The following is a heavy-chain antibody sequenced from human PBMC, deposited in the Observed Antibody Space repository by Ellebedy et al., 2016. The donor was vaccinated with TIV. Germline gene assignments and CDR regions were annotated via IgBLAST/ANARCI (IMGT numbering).Heavy chain of an antibody. CDR2: IYYSGST. D-gene: IGHD4-17*01. J-gene: IGHJ3*02. CDR1: GGSISSYY. CDR3: AKTGLRSHAFDI. V-gene: IGHV4-59*01. Sequence: SETLSLTCTVSGGSISSYYWSWIRQPPGKGLEWIGYIYYSGSTNYNPSLKSRVTISVDTSKNQFSPKLSSVTAADTAVYYCAKTGLRSHAFDIWGQGTMVTVSS.